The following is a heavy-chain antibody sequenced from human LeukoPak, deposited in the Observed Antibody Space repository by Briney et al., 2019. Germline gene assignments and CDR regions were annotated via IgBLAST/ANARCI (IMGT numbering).Heavy chain of an antibody. CDR1: GGSISTYY. CDR3: ARDGGGGAAGY. CDR2: VSYSGST. V-gene: IGHV4-59*01. Sequence: SETLSLTCSVFGGSISTYYWTWIRQPPGKGQEWIGYVSYSGSTIYTPSLKSRVTISVDTSKNQFSLNLTSVTAADTAVYYCARDGGGGAAGYWGQGTLVTASS. J-gene: IGHJ4*02. D-gene: IGHD1-26*01.